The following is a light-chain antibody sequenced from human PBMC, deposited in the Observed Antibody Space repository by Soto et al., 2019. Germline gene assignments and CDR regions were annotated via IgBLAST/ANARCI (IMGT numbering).Light chain of an antibody. CDR2: GAS. CDR3: QQYGSSPPVT. J-gene: IGKJ3*01. V-gene: IGKV3-20*01. Sequence: EIVLTQSPGTLSLSPGERATLSCRASQSVSSSYLAWYQQKPGQAPRLLIYGASSRAPGIPDRFSGSGSGTDFTLPISRLEPEDFAVYYCQQYGSSPPVTFGPGTKVDIK. CDR1: QSVSSSY.